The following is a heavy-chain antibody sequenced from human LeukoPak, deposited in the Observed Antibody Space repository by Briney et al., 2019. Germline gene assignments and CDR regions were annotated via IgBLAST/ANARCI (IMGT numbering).Heavy chain of an antibody. CDR3: ARGVGIAAPYDAFDI. V-gene: IGHV3-21*01. CDR1: GFSFSSYW. D-gene: IGHD6-13*01. Sequence: PGGSLRLSCAASGFSFSSYWMHWVRQAPGKGLVWVSSISSSSSYIYYADSVKGRFTISRDNAKNSLYLQMNSLRAEDTAVYYCARGVGIAAPYDAFDIWGQGTMVTVSS. CDR2: ISSSSSYI. J-gene: IGHJ3*02.